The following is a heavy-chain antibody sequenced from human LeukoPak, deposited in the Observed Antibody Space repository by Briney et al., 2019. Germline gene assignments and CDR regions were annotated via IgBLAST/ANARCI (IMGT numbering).Heavy chain of an antibody. CDR3: ARDSTYYYDSSGYWGY. J-gene: IGHJ4*02. CDR1: GFTFSSYS. D-gene: IGHD3-22*01. Sequence: PGGSLRLSCAASGFTFSSYSMNWVRQAPGKGLEWVSYISSSSSTIYYADSVKGRFTISRDNAKNSLYLQMNSLRAEDTAVYYCARDSTYYYDSSGYWGYWGQGTLVTVSS. CDR2: ISSSSSTI. V-gene: IGHV3-48*01.